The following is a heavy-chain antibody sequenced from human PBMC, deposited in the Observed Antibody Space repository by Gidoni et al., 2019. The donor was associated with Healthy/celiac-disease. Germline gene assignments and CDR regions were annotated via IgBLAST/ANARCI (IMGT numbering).Heavy chain of an antibody. CDR2: IYTSGST. J-gene: IGHJ6*02. CDR3: ARVRRYGGNRYYYGMDV. CDR1: GGSLSSGSYY. Sequence: QVQLQESGPGLVKPSQNLSLTCPVSGGSLSSGSYYWSWIRQPAGKGLEWIGRIYTSGSTNSNTYLKSRVTISVDTSKNQFSLKLSSGTAADTAVYYCARVRRYGGNRYYYGMDVWGQGTTVTVSS. V-gene: IGHV4-61*02. D-gene: IGHD4-17*01.